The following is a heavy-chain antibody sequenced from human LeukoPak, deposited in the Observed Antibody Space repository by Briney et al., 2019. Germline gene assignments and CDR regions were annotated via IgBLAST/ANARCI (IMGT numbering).Heavy chain of an antibody. V-gene: IGHV3-30*02. Sequence: GGSLRLSCAASGFTFSSYGMHWVRQAPGKGLEWVAFIRYDGSNKYYADSVKGRFTISRDNSKNTLYLQLSSLRAEDTAVYYCAKEGDSYGYGHGQYDYWGQGTLVTVSS. CDR1: GFTFSSYG. D-gene: IGHD5-18*01. CDR3: AKEGDSYGYGHGQYDY. CDR2: IRYDGSNK. J-gene: IGHJ4*02.